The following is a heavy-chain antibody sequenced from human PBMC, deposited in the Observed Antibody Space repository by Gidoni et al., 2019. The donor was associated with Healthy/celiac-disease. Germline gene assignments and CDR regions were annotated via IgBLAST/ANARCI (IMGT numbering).Heavy chain of an antibody. Sequence: SYAMSWVRQAPGKGLEWVSAISGSGGSTYYADSVKVRFTISRDNSKNTLYLQMNSLRAEDTAVYYCAKARTMIVVSDYWGQGTLVTVSS. D-gene: IGHD3-22*01. CDR3: AKARTMIVVSDY. CDR1: SYA. V-gene: IGHV3-23*01. CDR2: ISGSGGST. J-gene: IGHJ4*02.